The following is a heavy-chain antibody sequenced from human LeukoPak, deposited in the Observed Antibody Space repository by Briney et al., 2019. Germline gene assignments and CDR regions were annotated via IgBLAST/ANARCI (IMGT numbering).Heavy chain of an antibody. CDR1: GGSISSYY. J-gene: IGHJ4*02. V-gene: IGHV4-59*01. D-gene: IGHD3-10*01. CDR3: ARVGWFGESSTTD. Sequence: SETLSLTCTVSGGSISSYYWSWIRQPPGKGLEWIGYIYYSGSTNYNPSLKSRVTISVDTSKNQFSLKLSSVTAADTAVYYCARVGWFGESSTTDWGQGTLVTVSS. CDR2: IYYSGST.